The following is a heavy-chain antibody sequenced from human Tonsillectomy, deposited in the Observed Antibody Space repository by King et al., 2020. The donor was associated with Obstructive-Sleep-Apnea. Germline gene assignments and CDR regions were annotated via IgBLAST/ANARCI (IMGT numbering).Heavy chain of an antibody. J-gene: IGHJ4*02. V-gene: IGHV1-3*01. CDR2: INLGNGNT. D-gene: IGHD6-13*01. Sequence: QVQLVQSGAEVKRPGASVTVSCKPSGYTFTSYNIIHWVRQAPGQRLEWMGWINLGNGNTKYSQKFQGRVTITRDTSANTAHMELISLRSEDTALYYCAREGRPAAGIYYFDYWGQGTLVTVSS. CDR3: AREGRPAAGIYYFDY. CDR1: GYTFTSYN.